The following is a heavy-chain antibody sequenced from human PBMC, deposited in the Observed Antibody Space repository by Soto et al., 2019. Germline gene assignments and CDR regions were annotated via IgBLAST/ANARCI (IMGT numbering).Heavy chain of an antibody. CDR2: TSSVGSTI. CDR1: GFGFSAYE. V-gene: IGHV3-48*03. J-gene: IGHJ6*02. CDR3: ARVFDYYAMDV. Sequence: EVRLVESGGGLVQPGGSLRLSCAASGFGFSAYEMNWVRQAPGKGLEWVSYTSSVGSTIYYADSVKGRFTISRDNARNSLFLQMNSLTAEDTAVYYCARVFDYYAMDVWGQGTTVTVSS.